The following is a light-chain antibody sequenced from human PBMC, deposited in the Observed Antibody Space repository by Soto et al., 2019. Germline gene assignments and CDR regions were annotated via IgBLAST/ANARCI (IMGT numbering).Light chain of an antibody. CDR1: STDIGSSSL. Sequence: QSALTQPASVSGSPGQSITISCTGSSTDIGSSSLVSWYQQHPDKAPKLMIYEGTKRPSGLSDRFSGSKSGNTASLTISGLQAEDEADYFCCSYAGSDNYVFFGGGTKLTVL. J-gene: IGLJ2*01. CDR3: CSYAGSDNYVF. V-gene: IGLV2-23*01. CDR2: EGT.